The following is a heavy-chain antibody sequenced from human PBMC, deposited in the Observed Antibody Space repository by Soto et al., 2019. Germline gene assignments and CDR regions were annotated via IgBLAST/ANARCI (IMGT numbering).Heavy chain of an antibody. V-gene: IGHV4-4*02. Sequence: PSETLSLTCAVSGDSVNTQDWWAWVRQPPGKRPEWIGEISHNDLKNYHPFLKTRLSFSISRDRSSLQFSLSLRSVTATDTAVYFCARRTSSGAIADGGQGKMVTVSS. D-gene: IGHD2-21*01. CDR3: ARRTSSGAIAD. J-gene: IGHJ4*02. CDR2: ISHNDLK. CDR1: GDSVNTQDW.